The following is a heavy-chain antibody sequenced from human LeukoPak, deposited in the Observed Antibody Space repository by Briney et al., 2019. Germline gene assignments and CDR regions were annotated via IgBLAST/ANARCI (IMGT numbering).Heavy chain of an antibody. D-gene: IGHD3-22*01. CDR2: IRSKPYGGTT. V-gene: IGHV3-49*04. CDR3: TRGDYYDSSGYYLLFDY. Sequence: GRSLRLSCTASGFTFGDYGMNWVRQAPGEGLEWVGFIRSKPYGGTTEYAASVKGRFTISRDDSESIAYLQMNSLKTEDTAVYYCTRGDYYDSSGYYLLFDYWGQGTLVTVSS. CDR1: GFTFGDYG. J-gene: IGHJ4*02.